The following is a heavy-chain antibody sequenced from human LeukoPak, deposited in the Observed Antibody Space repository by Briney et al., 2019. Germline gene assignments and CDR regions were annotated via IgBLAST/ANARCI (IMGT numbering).Heavy chain of an antibody. CDR3: ARVQGTLGYCSTTSCYNMDY. CDR1: GYTFTDSY. CDR2: INPNSGGT. J-gene: IGHJ4*02. V-gene: IGHV1-2*02. D-gene: IGHD2-2*02. Sequence: GASVKVSCRVSGYTFTDSYMHWLRQAPGQGLEWMGWINPNSGGTSYAQKFRGRVTMTRDTSISTAYMELSSLRSDDTAVYYCARVQGTLGYCSTTSCYNMDYWGQGTLVTVSS.